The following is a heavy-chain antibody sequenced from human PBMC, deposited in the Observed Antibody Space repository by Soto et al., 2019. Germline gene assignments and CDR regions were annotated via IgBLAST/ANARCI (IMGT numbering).Heavy chain of an antibody. V-gene: IGHV3-11*06. J-gene: IGHJ4*02. CDR3: ARGGRRIAAAGIDY. CDR2: ISSSSSYT. CDR1: GFTFSDYY. D-gene: IGHD6-13*01. Sequence: GGSLRLSCAASGFTFSDYYMSWIRQAPGKGLEWVSYISSSSSYTNYADSVKGRFTISRDNAKNSLYLQMNSLRAEDTAVYYCARGGRRIAAAGIDYWGQGTLVTVSS.